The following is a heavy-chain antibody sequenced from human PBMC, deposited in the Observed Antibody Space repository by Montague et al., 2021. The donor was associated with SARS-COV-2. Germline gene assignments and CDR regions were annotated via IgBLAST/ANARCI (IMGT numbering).Heavy chain of an antibody. Sequence: SETLSLTCTVSGGSISSCYYYWDCIRQRPGKGLEWIGSIYDSGSTYYNPSLKIRVTISVDTSKNHFSLKPSSVTAADTAVYYCARRGRKLLPVATTIGGFDIWGQGTMVTVSS. CDR3: ARRGRKLLPVATTIGGFDI. D-gene: IGHD5-12*01. CDR2: IYDSGST. J-gene: IGHJ3*02. V-gene: IGHV4-39*02. CDR1: GGSISSCYYY.